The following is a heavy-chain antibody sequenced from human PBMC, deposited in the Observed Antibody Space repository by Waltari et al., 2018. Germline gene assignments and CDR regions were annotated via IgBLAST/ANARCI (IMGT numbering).Heavy chain of an antibody. D-gene: IGHD1-1*01. CDR3: AKVPGTSQLYYLDN. CDR2: ISYNGNDK. Sequence: VQLVDSGGGAVQPGRSLRLSCAATGFTFSSYSLHWVRQAPGKGLEWVAVISYNGNDKYYTDSVKGRFTISRDNSKNTLYLQMNSLRPEDTAVYYCAKVPGTSQLYYLDNWGQGTLVTVSS. V-gene: IGHV3-30*18. CDR1: GFTFSSYS. J-gene: IGHJ4*02.